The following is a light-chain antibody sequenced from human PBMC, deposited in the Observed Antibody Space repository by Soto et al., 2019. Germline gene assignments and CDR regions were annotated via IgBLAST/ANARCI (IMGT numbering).Light chain of an antibody. CDR3: SSSTTTTSLVV. V-gene: IGLV2-14*01. CDR1: SSDIGDYNY. CDR2: DVS. Sequence: QSVLTQPASVSGSPGQSITISCTGTSSDIGDYNYVSWYQQYPGKVPKLVIYDVSHRPSGVSNRFSGSKSDNTASLTISGLQAEDEADYYCSSSTTTTSLVVFGGGTKVTVL. J-gene: IGLJ3*02.